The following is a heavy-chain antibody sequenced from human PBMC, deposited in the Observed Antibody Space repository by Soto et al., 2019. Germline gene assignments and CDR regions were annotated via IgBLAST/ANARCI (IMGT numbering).Heavy chain of an antibody. CDR2: IHYSGTT. V-gene: IGHV4-59*12. J-gene: IGHJ4*02. Sequence: XAALSLTVTVSVGSISSFYWSWIRQPPGKGLEWIAYIHYSGTTNYNPSLKRRVTISGDTSKNQFSLKLTSVTAADSAVYYCAREGHWPISSDYWGQGTLVTVSS. CDR3: AREGHWPISSDY. CDR1: VGSISSFY. D-gene: IGHD1-1*01.